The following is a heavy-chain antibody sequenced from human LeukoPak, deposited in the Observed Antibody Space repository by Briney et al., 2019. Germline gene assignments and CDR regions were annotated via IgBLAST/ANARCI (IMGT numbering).Heavy chain of an antibody. Sequence: ASVTVSFKASGYTFTSYGISWVRQAPGQGLEWMGWISAYNGNTNYAQKLQGRVTMTTDTSTSTAYMELRSLRSDDTAVYYCARDPLRYCSGGSCSRFDPWGQGTLVTVSS. V-gene: IGHV1-18*01. CDR2: ISAYNGNT. J-gene: IGHJ5*02. CDR3: ARDPLRYCSGGSCSRFDP. CDR1: GYTFTSYG. D-gene: IGHD2-15*01.